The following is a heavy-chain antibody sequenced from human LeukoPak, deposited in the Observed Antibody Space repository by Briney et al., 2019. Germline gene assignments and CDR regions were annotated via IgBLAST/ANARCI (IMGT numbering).Heavy chain of an antibody. Sequence: GESLKISCKGSGYIFTTYWIGWVRQMPGKGLEWMGIIYPGDSDTRYSPSFQGQVTISADKSISTAYLQWSSLKASDTAIYYCARLLYYFDSSGSYYAPKAFDTWGQGTMVTVSS. J-gene: IGHJ3*02. CDR1: GYIFTTYW. CDR2: IYPGDSDT. CDR3: ARLLYYFDSSGSYYAPKAFDT. V-gene: IGHV5-51*01. D-gene: IGHD3-22*01.